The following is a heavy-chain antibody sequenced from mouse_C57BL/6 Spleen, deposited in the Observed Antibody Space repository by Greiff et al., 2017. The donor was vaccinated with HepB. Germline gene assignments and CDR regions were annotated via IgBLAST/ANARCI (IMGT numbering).Heavy chain of an antibody. J-gene: IGHJ2*01. CDR3: ARWDWDFDY. CDR2: IYPGDGDT. Sequence: VQLQQSGPELVKPGASVKISCKASGYAFSSSWMNWVKQRPGKGLEWIGRIYPGDGDTNYNGKFKGKATLTADKSSSTAYMQLSSLTSEDSAVYFCARWDWDFDYWGQGTTLTVSS. D-gene: IGHD4-1*01. V-gene: IGHV1-82*01. CDR1: GYAFSSSW.